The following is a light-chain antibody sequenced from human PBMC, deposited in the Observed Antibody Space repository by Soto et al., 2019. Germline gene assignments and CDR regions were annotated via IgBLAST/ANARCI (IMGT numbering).Light chain of an antibody. J-gene: IGLJ2*01. CDR2: DVS. V-gene: IGLV2-11*01. CDR3: CSYAGTYTFV. Sequence: QSVLTQPRSVSGSPGQSVTISCTGTSSDVGGHNYVSWYQQHPGKAPKLMIYDVSKRPSGVPDRFSGSKSGSTASLTISGLQAEDEADYYCCSYAGTYTFVFGGGTKLTVL. CDR1: SSDVGGHNY.